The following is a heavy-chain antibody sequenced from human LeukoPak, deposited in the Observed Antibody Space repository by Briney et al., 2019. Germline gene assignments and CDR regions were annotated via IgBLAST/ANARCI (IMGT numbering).Heavy chain of an antibody. V-gene: IGHV3-7*01. CDR2: IKQDGSEK. J-gene: IGHJ4*02. CDR3: AREGYSYAYYFYY. CDR1: GFTFSSYW. Sequence: QPGGSLSLSCAASGFTFSSYWMNWVRQAPGKGLEWVANIKQDGSEKNYVDSVKGRFTISRDNAKNSLYLQMNSLRAEDTAVYYCAREGYSYAYYFYYWGQGTLATVSS. D-gene: IGHD5-18*01.